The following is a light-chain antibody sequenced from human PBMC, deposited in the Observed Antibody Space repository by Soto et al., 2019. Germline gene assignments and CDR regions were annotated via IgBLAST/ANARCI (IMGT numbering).Light chain of an antibody. V-gene: IGLV1-47*01. Sequence: QSVLTQPPSASGTPGQRVTISCSGSSSNIGRNYVYWYQQLPGTAPKLLIYRNNPRPSGVPDRFSGSKSGTLASLAISGLGSEYEADYYCAAWDDSLSGVVFGGGTQLTVL. CDR3: AAWDDSLSGVV. J-gene: IGLJ2*01. CDR1: SSNIGRNY. CDR2: RNN.